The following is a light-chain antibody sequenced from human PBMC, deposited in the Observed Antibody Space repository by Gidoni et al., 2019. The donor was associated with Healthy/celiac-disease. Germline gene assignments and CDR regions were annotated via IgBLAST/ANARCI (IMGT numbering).Light chain of an antibody. CDR1: QSVSSY. CDR2: DAS. V-gene: IGKV3-11*01. J-gene: IGKJ2*02. Sequence: STGTLSLSPGERATLSCRASQSVSSYLAWYQQKPGQAPRLLIYDASNRATGIPARFSGSGSGTDFTLTISSLEPEDFAVYYCQQRSNWPPWTFGQXTKLEIK. CDR3: QQRSNWPPWT.